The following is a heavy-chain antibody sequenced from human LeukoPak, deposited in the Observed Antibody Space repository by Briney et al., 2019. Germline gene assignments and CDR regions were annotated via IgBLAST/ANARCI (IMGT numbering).Heavy chain of an antibody. V-gene: IGHV3-30-3*01. CDR1: GFIFSGYA. CDR3: ARDPSPVVTATNIGYFQH. Sequence: PGRSLRLSCAASGFIFSGYAMHWVRQAPGKGLEWVAVISYDGSNKYYADSVKGRFTISRDNSKNTLYLQMNSLRAEDTAVYSCARDPSPVVTATNIGYFQHWGQGTLVTVSS. J-gene: IGHJ1*01. CDR2: ISYDGSNK. D-gene: IGHD2-21*02.